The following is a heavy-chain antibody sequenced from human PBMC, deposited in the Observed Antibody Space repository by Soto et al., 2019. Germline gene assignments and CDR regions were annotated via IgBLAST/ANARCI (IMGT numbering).Heavy chain of an antibody. CDR1: GFTFSSYA. CDR2: ISGSGGST. J-gene: IGHJ4*02. V-gene: IGHV3-23*01. Sequence: EVQLLESGGGLVQPGGSLRLSCAASGFTFSSYAMSWVRQAPGKGLEWVSAISGSGGSTYYADSVKGRFTISRDNSKNTLYLQMNSLRAEDTAVYYCAKDYSSSWYGRAPFDYWGQGTLVTVSS. CDR3: AKDYSSSWYGRAPFDY. D-gene: IGHD6-13*01.